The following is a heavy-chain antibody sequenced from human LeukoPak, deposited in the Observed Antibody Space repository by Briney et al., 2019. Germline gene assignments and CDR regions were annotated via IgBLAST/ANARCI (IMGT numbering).Heavy chain of an antibody. V-gene: IGHV4-59*10. CDR2: IYTSGST. J-gene: IGHJ5*02. CDR1: GGSFSGYY. Sequence: SETLSLTCAVYGGSFSGYYWSWIRQPAGKGLEWIGRIYTSGSTNYNPSLKSRVTISVDTSKNQFSLKLSSVTAADTAVYYCARGRWYCSSTSCYTHWFDPWGQGTLVTVSS. CDR3: ARGRWYCSSTSCYTHWFDP. D-gene: IGHD2-2*02.